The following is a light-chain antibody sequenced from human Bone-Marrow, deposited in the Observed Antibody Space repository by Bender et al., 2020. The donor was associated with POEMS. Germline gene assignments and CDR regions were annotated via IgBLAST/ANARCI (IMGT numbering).Light chain of an antibody. Sequence: QSALTQPPSASGSPGQSVTISCTGTSSDVGYYNYVSWYQQHPGKVPKLIVYEVSKRPSGVPDRFFGSKSGNTASLTISGLQSEDEADYYCTSYTTSDTWVFGGGTKLTVL. CDR2: EVS. V-gene: IGLV2-8*01. CDR3: TSYTTSDTWV. CDR1: SSDVGYYNY. J-gene: IGLJ3*02.